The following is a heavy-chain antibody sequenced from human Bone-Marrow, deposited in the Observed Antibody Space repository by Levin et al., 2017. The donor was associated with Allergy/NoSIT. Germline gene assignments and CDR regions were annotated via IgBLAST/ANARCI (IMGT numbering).Heavy chain of an antibody. CDR1: GFTFNSYW. J-gene: IGHJ6*02. D-gene: IGHD2-2*01. V-gene: IGHV3-74*01. Sequence: GGSLRLSCEGSGFTFNSYWMHWVRQFPGKGLVWVSRIKNDGSRMTYADSVKGRFTISRDNARNMVYLEMNSLRVEDTGIYYCVRDDAREATSQYQYHGMDVWGQGTTVTVSS. CDR3: VRDDAREATSQYQYHGMDV. CDR2: IKNDGSRM.